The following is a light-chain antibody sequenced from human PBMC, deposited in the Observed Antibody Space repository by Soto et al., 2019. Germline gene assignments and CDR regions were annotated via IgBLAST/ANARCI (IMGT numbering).Light chain of an antibody. CDR1: ALTKQY. Sequence: SYELTQSPSVSVSPVQTARLTFSGDALTKQYAHWYQQRPGQAPILVIYKDTERPSGIPERFSGSTSGTTVTLTINAVQAEDEAEYYCQSANSSGVYPVFGAGTKLTVL. J-gene: IGLJ1*01. CDR3: QSANSSGVYPV. V-gene: IGLV3-25*02. CDR2: KDT.